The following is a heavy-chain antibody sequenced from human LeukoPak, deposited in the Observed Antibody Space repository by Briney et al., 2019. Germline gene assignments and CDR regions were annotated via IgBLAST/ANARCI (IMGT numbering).Heavy chain of an antibody. J-gene: IGHJ4*02. CDR2: ISSSSSYI. CDR1: GFTFSSYS. CDR3: ATQSSGWSSSFDY. D-gene: IGHD6-19*01. Sequence: SGGSLRLSCAASGFTFSSYSMNWVRQAPGKGLEWVSSISSSSSYIYYADSVKGRFTISRDNAKNSLYLQMNSLRAEDTAVYYCATQSSGWSSSFDYWGQGTLVTVSS. V-gene: IGHV3-21*01.